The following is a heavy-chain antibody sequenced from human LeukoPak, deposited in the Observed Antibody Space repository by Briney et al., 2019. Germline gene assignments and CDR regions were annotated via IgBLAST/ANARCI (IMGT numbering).Heavy chain of an antibody. CDR3: ARGLSGYASSLGY. D-gene: IGHD6-6*01. J-gene: IGHJ4*02. V-gene: IGHV3-74*01. CDR1: GLTFSSYW. Sequence: PGGSLRLSCAASGLTFSSYWMHWVRQAPGKGLVRVSRINSDGSSTSYADSVRGRFSISRDNAKNTLYLQMNSLRAEDTAVYYCARGLSGYASSLGYWGQGTLVTVSA. CDR2: INSDGSST.